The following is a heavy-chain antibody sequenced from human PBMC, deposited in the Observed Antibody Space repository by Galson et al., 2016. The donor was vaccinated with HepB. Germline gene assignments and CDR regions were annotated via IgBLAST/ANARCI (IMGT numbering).Heavy chain of an antibody. J-gene: IGHJ6*02. V-gene: IGHV3-53*01. CDR1: GFTVSSNY. Sequence: SLRLSCAASGFTVSSNYMSWVRQTPGKGLEWVSFISSGGTTYHAGSVKGRFTISRDKSKNTLYLQMNSLRSEDTAVYYCATATNFYRYYGMDVWGQGTTVIVSS. CDR3: ATATNFYRYYGMDV. CDR2: ISSGGTT.